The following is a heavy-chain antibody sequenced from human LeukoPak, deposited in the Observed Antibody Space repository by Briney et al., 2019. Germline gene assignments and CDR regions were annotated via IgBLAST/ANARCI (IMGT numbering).Heavy chain of an antibody. CDR3: ASRRDGYNAFDI. CDR2: IKSDGSST. V-gene: IGHV3-74*01. D-gene: IGHD5-24*01. J-gene: IGHJ3*02. Sequence: GGSLRLSCAASGFTFSNYWMHWVRQVPGKGLVWVSRIKSDGSSTNYADSVKGRFTISRDNAENTLYLQMDSLRAEDTAVYYCASRRDGYNAFDIWGQGTMVTVSS. CDR1: GFTFSNYW.